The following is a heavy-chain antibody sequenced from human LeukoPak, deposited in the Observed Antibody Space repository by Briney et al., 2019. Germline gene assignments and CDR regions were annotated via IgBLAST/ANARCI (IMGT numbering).Heavy chain of an antibody. CDR1: GFTFSSYW. Sequence: GGSLRLSCAASGFTFSSYWMSWVRQAPGKGLEWVANIKQDGSEKYYVDSVKGRFTISRDNAKNSLYLQMNSLRAEDTAVYYCTRAVIGYYFDYWGQGTLVTVSS. CDR3: TRAVIGYYFDY. D-gene: IGHD3-22*01. CDR2: IKQDGSEK. V-gene: IGHV3-7*01. J-gene: IGHJ4*02.